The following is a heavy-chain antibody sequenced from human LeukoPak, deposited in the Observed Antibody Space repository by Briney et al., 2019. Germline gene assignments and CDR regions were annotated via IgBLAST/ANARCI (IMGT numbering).Heavy chain of an antibody. CDR1: GFTFSTYW. CDR2: IKQDGSEK. Sequence: PGGSLRLSCAASGFTFSTYWMSWVRQAPGKGLEWVANIKQDGSEKNFVDSVKGRFTISRDNAKNSLYLQMNSLRAEDTAVYFCARDQWAARDAFDIWGQGTMVTVSS. CDR3: ARDQWAARDAFDI. V-gene: IGHV3-7*01. J-gene: IGHJ3*02. D-gene: IGHD6-6*01.